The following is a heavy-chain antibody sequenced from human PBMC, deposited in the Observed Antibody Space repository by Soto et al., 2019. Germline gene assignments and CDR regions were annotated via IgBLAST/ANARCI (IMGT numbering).Heavy chain of an antibody. CDR3: STGKWRSRY. CDR1: GGSFSGYY. Sequence: QVQLQQWGAGLLKPSETLSLTCAVYGGSFSGYYWHWIRQPPGKGLEWIGEINHSGSTNYNPSPKSRVTISADTSKNQVSLKLSSVTAADTAVYYCSTGKWRSRYWDQGTLVTVSS. CDR2: INHSGST. V-gene: IGHV4-34*01. J-gene: IGHJ4*02. D-gene: IGHD2-15*01.